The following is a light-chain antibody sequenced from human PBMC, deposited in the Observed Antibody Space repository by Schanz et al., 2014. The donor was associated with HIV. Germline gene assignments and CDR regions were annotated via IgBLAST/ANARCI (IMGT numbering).Light chain of an antibody. Sequence: QAVVTQEPSLTVSPGGTVTLTCGSSTGAVTRGHYPYRFQQKPGQAPRTLIYDTTNRHSGTPARFSGSVHGGKAALTLSGAQAEDEAEYYCLLSYSDARVFGGGTKLTVL. J-gene: IGLJ3*02. V-gene: IGLV7-46*01. CDR2: DTT. CDR1: TGAVTRGHY. CDR3: LLSYSDARV.